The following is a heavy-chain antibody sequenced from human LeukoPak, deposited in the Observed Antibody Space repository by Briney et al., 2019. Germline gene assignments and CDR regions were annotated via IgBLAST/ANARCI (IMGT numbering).Heavy chain of an antibody. D-gene: IGHD6-13*01. V-gene: IGHV4-4*07. CDR3: ARQIASAGTAGFDF. CDR1: GGSISSYY. CDR2: TYSTGST. J-gene: IGHJ4*02. Sequence: SETLSLTCTVSGGSISSYYWSWVRRPAGKGLEWIGRTYSTGSTNYNPSLKSRVTMSVDTSKNQFSLRLRSVTAADTAVYYCARQIASAGTAGFDFWGQGALVTVSS.